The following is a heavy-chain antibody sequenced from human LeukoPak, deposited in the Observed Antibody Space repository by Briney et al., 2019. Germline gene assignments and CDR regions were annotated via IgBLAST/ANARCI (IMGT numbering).Heavy chain of an antibody. CDR3: AKPAKTDYTDY. CDR2: ISGSSGNT. J-gene: IGHJ4*02. CDR1: GFTFSNYT. V-gene: IGHV3-23*01. Sequence: GGSLRLSCAASGFTFSNYTMNWVRQAPGKGLEWVSAISGSSGNTYYADSVKGRFTISRDNSKNTLYLQMNSLRAEDTALYYCAKPAKTDYTDYWGQGTLVTVSS. D-gene: IGHD1-14*01.